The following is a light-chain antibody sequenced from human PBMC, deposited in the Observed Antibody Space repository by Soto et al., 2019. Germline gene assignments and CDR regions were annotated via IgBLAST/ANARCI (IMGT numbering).Light chain of an antibody. J-gene: IGKJ4*01. V-gene: IGKV3-20*01. Sequence: EIVLTQSPGTLSLSPGERATLSCRASQSVSSSYLAWDQQKPGQAPRLLIYGASRRATGIPDRFSGSGSGTDFTLTISRLEPEDFAVYDCQQCDGSPRLTCGGGTKLEIK. CDR3: QQCDGSPRLT. CDR2: GAS. CDR1: QSVSSSY.